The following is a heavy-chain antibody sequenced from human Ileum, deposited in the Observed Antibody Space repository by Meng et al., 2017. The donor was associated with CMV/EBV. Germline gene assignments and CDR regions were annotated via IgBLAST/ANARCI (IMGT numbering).Heavy chain of an antibody. D-gene: IGHD6-13*01. J-gene: IGHJ5*01. V-gene: IGHV3-23*01. CDR1: GFTFNNYA. CDR3: ARGDSSTTWLVFDY. CDR2: VLGTGPT. Sequence: GGSLRLSCSASGFTFNNYAMTWVRQAPGKGLEWVSTVLGTGPTYYADYVKGRFTISRDDSRNTLFLQLNSLRDEDTAVFYCARGDSSTTWLVFDYWGLGNLVNGAS.